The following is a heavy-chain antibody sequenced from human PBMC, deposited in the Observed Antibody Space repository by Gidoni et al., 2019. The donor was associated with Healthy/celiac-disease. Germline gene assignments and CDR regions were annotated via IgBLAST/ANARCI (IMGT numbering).Heavy chain of an antibody. V-gene: IGHV1-69*08. CDR2: IIPILGIA. D-gene: IGHD5-18*01. CDR1: GGTFSSYT. Sequence: QVQLVQSGAEVKKPGSSVKVSCKASGGTFSSYTISWVRQAPGQGLEWMGRIIPILGIANYAQKFQGRVTITADKSTSTAYMELSSLRSEDTAVYYCARDPVDTAMGNFDYWGQGTLVTVSS. CDR3: ARDPVDTAMGNFDY. J-gene: IGHJ4*02.